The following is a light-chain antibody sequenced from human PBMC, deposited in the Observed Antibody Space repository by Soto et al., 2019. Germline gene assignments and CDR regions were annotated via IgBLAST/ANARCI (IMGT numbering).Light chain of an antibody. CDR3: HQRSNWPLT. Sequence: TVLTQSPANLCLSPGERATVSCRASQSVSNYLAWYQQKPGQAPRLLIYDASNRATGIPARFSGSGSGTDFTLTISSLEPEDFAVYYCHQRSNWPLTFGGGTKVDIK. V-gene: IGKV3-11*01. CDR1: QSVSNY. CDR2: DAS. J-gene: IGKJ4*01.